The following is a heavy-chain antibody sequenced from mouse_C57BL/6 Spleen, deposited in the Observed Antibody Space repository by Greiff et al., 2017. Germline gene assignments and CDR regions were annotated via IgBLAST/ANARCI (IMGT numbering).Heavy chain of an antibody. J-gene: IGHJ2*01. CDR2: IYPGSGST. D-gene: IGHD2-1*01. V-gene: IGHV1-55*01. Sequence: QVHVKQSGAELVKPGASVKMSCKASGYTFTSYWITWVKQRPGQGLEWIGDIYPGSGSTNYNEKFKSKATLTVDTSSSTAYMQLSSLTSEDSAVYYCARSGGNYVFDYWGQGTTLTVSS. CDR3: ARSGGNYVFDY. CDR1: GYTFTSYW.